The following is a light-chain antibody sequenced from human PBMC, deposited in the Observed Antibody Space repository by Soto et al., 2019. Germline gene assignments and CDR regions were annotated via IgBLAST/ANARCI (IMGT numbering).Light chain of an antibody. CDR2: HNN. J-gene: IGLJ1*01. Sequence: QSALTQPPSVSGTPGQRVTISFFGNRPKNGSKTVTWYQQLPGAAPKLLIYHNNQRPSGVPDRFSGSKSGTSASLAISGLQSEDEADYYCATWDDSLNGLFGPGTKVTVL. CDR1: RPKNGSKT. V-gene: IGLV1-44*01. CDR3: ATWDDSLNGL.